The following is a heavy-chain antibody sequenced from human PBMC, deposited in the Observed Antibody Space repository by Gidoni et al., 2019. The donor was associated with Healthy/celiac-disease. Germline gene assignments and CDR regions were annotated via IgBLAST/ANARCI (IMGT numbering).Heavy chain of an antibody. J-gene: IGHJ4*02. D-gene: IGHD6-19*01. CDR2: IYYSGST. Sequence: QVQLQESRPALVKPSETLSLTCTVAGGSISSYYWSWIRQPPRKGLAWIGYIYYSGSTNYNPSLKSRVTISVDTSKTQFSLKLSSVTAADTAVYYCARVAVAGTDYWGQGTLVTVSS. CDR3: ARVAVAGTDY. CDR1: GGSISSYY. V-gene: IGHV4-59*01.